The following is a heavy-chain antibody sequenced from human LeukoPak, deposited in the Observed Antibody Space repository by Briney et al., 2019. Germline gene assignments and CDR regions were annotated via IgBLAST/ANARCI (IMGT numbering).Heavy chain of an antibody. J-gene: IGHJ3*02. CDR3: AREGASESYYDYVWGSYQQNDAFDI. Sequence: PGGSLRLSCAASGFTFSSYWMSWVRQAPGKGLEWLADIKQDGSEKYYVDSVKGRFTISRDNAKNSLYLQMNSLRAEDTAVYYCAREGASESYYDYVWGSYQQNDAFDIWGQGSMVTVSS. CDR2: IKQDGSEK. V-gene: IGHV3-7*01. D-gene: IGHD3-16*02. CDR1: GFTFSSYW.